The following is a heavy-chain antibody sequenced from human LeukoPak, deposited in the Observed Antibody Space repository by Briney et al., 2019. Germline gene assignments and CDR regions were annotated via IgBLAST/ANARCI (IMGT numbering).Heavy chain of an antibody. Sequence: ASVKVSCEASGGTFSSYAISWVRQAPGQGLEWMGGIIPIFGTANYAQKFQGRVTITTDESTSAAYMELSSLRSEDTAVYYCARGGSCSSTSCLYLPFDYWGQGTLVTVSS. D-gene: IGHD2-2*03. CDR3: ARGGSCSSTSCLYLPFDY. J-gene: IGHJ4*02. CDR1: GGTFSSYA. V-gene: IGHV1-69*05. CDR2: IIPIFGTA.